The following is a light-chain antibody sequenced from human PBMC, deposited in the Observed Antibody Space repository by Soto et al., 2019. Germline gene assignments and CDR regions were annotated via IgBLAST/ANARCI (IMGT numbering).Light chain of an antibody. CDR1: QSVSRY. CDR2: DAS. J-gene: IGKJ5*01. Sequence: EIVLTQSPATLPLSPGEKATLSYRASQSVSRYLAWYQQKPCQAPRLLIYDASNRATGIPARFSGSGSGSDFSLTISSLGPKDFSVYYCQQRSHWPITFGQGTRLAIK. CDR3: QQRSHWPIT. V-gene: IGKV3-11*01.